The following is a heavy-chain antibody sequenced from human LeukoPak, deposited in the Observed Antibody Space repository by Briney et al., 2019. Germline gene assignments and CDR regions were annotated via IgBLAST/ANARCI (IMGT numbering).Heavy chain of an antibody. D-gene: IGHD3-10*01. CDR3: ARDRRGITMVRGKNWFDP. CDR2: INPSGGST. J-gene: IGHJ5*02. V-gene: IGHV1-46*01. CDR1: GYTFTCYY. Sequence: ASVKVSCKASGYTFTCYYMHWVRQAPAQGLEWMGIINPSGGSTSYAQKFQGRVTMTRDTATSTVYMELSSLRSEDTAVYYCARDRRGITMVRGKNWFDPWGQGTLVTVSS.